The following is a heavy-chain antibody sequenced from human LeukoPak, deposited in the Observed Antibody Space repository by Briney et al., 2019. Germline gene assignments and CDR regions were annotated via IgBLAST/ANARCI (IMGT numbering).Heavy chain of an antibody. CDR1: GFTFSSYA. Sequence: TGGSLRLSCAASGFTFSSYAMHWVRQAPGKGLEWVAVISYDGSNKYYADSVKGRFTISRDNSKNTLYLRMNSLRAEDTAVYYCARDPTYYYDSSGYFGPFDYWGQGTLVTVSS. D-gene: IGHD3-22*01. V-gene: IGHV3-30-3*01. CDR3: ARDPTYYYDSSGYFGPFDY. J-gene: IGHJ4*02. CDR2: ISYDGSNK.